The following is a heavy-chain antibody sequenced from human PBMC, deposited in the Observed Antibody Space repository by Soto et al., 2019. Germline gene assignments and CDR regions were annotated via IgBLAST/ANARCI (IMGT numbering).Heavy chain of an antibody. Sequence: EVQLVQSGGGLVKPGGSLRLSCAASGFTFGTYNMNWVRQTPGQGLEWVSSIGSSSSFIYYSASVRGRFSVSRDKAKNSLYLQMSSLRAEDTAVYYCARIISGSTGPYYYYAMDVWGQGTAVTVSS. CDR3: ARIISGSTGPYYYYAMDV. V-gene: IGHV3-21*06. CDR2: IGSSSSFI. CDR1: GFTFGTYN. J-gene: IGHJ6*02. D-gene: IGHD1-26*01.